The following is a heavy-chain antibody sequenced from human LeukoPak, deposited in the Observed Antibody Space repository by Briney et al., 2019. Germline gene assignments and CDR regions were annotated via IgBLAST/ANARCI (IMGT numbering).Heavy chain of an antibody. CDR2: ISAYNGNT. J-gene: IGHJ4*02. CDR1: GYTFTSYG. D-gene: IGHD2-15*01. CDR3: AVDCSGGTCYGNDY. V-gene: IGHV1-18*01. Sequence: ASVKVSCKASGYTFTSYGISWVRQAPGQGLEWMGWISAYNGNTNYAQKLQGRVTMTTDTSASTAYMELRSLRSDDTAVYYCAVDCSGGTCYGNDYWGQGTLVTVSS.